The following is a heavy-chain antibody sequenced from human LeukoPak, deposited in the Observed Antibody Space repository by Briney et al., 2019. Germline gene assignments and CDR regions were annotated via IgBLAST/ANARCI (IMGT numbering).Heavy chain of an antibody. D-gene: IGHD5-12*01. CDR3: ARGLVDTGRSRFDY. CDR2: IHHSGST. Sequence: PETLSLTCAVSGDSISSGNWWSWVRQPPGKGLEWIGEIHHSGSTNYNPSLKSRVTISVDQTNNQPALKMTSVTAADTAVYYCARGLVDTGRSRFDYWGQGTLVTVSS. CDR1: GDSISSGNW. J-gene: IGHJ4*02. V-gene: IGHV4-4*03.